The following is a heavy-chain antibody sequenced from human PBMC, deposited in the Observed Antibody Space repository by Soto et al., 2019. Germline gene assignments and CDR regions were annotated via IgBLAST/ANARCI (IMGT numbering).Heavy chain of an antibody. D-gene: IGHD1-20*01. Sequence: GGSLRLSCAASGFTFSSYAMTWVRQAPGKGLEWVSGISGSGATTSYADSVKGRFTVSRDNSKNTLYLQMNSLRAEDTAVYYCAKTIMEYNWSYFDYWGQGTLVTVSS. CDR3: AKTIMEYNWSYFDY. V-gene: IGHV3-23*01. CDR2: ISGSGATT. CDR1: GFTFSSYA. J-gene: IGHJ4*02.